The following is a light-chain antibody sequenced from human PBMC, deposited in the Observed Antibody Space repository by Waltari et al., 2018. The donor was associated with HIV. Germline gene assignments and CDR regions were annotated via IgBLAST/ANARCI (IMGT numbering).Light chain of an antibody. J-gene: IGLJ3*02. CDR3: SAYVGTLTPA. V-gene: IGLV2-23*01. CDR2: GGS. CDR1: KVVIGSMTF. Sequence: QSALTQPASVSGSPGQSFTISSIAGKVVIGSMTFLSWYQQFPGRAPQLIIYGGSIRSSRVSHRFSASNSGKTASLTISGLQTADEAIYYCSAYVGTLTPAFGGGTQVTVL.